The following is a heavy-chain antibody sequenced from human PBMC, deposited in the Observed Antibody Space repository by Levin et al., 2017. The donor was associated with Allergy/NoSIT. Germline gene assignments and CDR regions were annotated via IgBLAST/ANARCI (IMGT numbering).Heavy chain of an antibody. J-gene: IGHJ4*02. CDR2: ISTTGSYI. V-gene: IGHV3-21*01. CDR3: ARGPSDDS. Sequence: GGSLRLSCAASGFTFSDYSMNWVRQAPGKGLEWVSSISTTGSYIYYADSVRGRFTISRDNAKNSVYPQMNSLRAEDTAVYFCARGPSDDSWGQGTLVTVSS. CDR1: GFTFSDYS. D-gene: IGHD3-10*01.